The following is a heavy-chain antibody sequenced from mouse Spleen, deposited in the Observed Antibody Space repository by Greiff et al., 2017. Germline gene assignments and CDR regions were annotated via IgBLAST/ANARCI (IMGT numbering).Heavy chain of an antibody. D-gene: IGHD1-1*01. CDR2: IDPSDSYT. CDR3: ARYGSSYVHFDY. CDR1: GYTFTSYW. J-gene: IGHJ2*01. V-gene: IGHV1-50*01. Sequence: QVQLQQPGAELVKPGASVKLSCKASGYTFTSYWMQWVKQRPGQGLEWIGEIDPSDSYTNYNQKFKGKATLTVDTSSSTAYMQLSSLTSEDSAVYYCARYGSSYVHFDYWGQGTTLTVSS.